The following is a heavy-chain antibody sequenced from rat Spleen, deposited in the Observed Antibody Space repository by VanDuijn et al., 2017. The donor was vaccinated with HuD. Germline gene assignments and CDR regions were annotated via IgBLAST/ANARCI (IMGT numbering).Heavy chain of an antibody. J-gene: IGHJ4*01. CDR2: ISTGGGIT. CDR1: GFTFNNYY. V-gene: IGHV5-25*01. Sequence: EVQLVESGGGLVQPGGSLKLSCVASGFTFNNYYMAWVRQAPTKGLECVAYISTGGGITYYRDSVKGRFTISRDNAKTTLYLEMDSLRSEDTATYFCARHLPGYYVLDAWGQGASVTVSS. D-gene: IGHD1-4*01. CDR3: ARHLPGYYVLDA.